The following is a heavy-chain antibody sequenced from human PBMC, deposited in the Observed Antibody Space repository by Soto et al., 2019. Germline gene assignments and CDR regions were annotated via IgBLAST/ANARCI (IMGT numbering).Heavy chain of an antibody. J-gene: IGHJ4*02. CDR3: ARDKPFSAGY. Sequence: QVQLVQSGTEVKKPGASVKVSCKASGYTFLDFYIHWVRQAPGQGLEWMGFINPSGGGTTYAQQFQGRLTMTRDTSTSTVYMELISLRSGDTAMYYCARDKPFSAGYWGQGTLVT. CDR1: GYTFLDFY. D-gene: IGHD3-3*02. V-gene: IGHV1-46*01. CDR2: INPSGGGT.